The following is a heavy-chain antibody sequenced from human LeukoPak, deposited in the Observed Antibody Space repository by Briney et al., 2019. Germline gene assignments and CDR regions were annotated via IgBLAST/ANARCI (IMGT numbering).Heavy chain of an antibody. CDR1: GRSISSHF. Sequence: SETLSLACTVAGRSISSHFWNWIRQPPGKGLEWIGYIYYSGRTNYNTSLQSRSTISVDTSKTQSSLKLSSITAADTAVYYCARDPERGDGYGFDSWGQGKMVTVSS. D-gene: IGHD3-10*01. CDR3: ARDPERGDGYGFDS. V-gene: IGHV4-59*11. J-gene: IGHJ3*02. CDR2: IYYSGRT.